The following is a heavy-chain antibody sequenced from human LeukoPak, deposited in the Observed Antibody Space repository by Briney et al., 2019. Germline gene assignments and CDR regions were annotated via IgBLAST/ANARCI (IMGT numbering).Heavy chain of an antibody. J-gene: IGHJ4*02. D-gene: IGHD3-16*02. CDR1: GFTFSSYS. Sequence: GGSLRLSCAASGFTFSSYSMTWVRQPPGKGLEWVSYISPSGGTIYYADSVKGRFTISRDNAKNSLYLQMNSLRAEDTAVYYCARGAGRRLRLGELSSPMGVWGQGTLVTVSS. V-gene: IGHV3-48*04. CDR2: ISPSGGTI. CDR3: ARGAGRRLRLGELSSPMGV.